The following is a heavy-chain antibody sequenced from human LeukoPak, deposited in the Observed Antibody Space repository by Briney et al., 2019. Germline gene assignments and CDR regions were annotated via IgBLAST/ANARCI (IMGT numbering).Heavy chain of an antibody. Sequence: GGSLRLSCAASGFTFSSYGMHWVRQAPGKGLEWVAVIWYDGSNKYYADSVKGRFTISRDNSKNTLYLQMNSLRAEDTAVYYCGKDGTPPLIVATESYYYYYMDVWGKGTTVTVSS. CDR3: GKDGTPPLIVATESYYYYYMDV. V-gene: IGHV3-33*03. D-gene: IGHD5-12*01. CDR1: GFTFSSYG. J-gene: IGHJ6*03. CDR2: IWYDGSNK.